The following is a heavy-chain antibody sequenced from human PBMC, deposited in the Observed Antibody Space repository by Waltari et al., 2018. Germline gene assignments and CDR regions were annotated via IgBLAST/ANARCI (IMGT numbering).Heavy chain of an antibody. CDR2: ISWDGGST. D-gene: IGHD1-26*01. CDR3: AKVGIVGGSS. Sequence: EVQLVESGGVVVQPGGSLRLSCAASGFTFDDYAMHWVRQAPGKGLELVSLISWDGGSTYYADSVKGRFTISRDNSKNSLYLQMNGLRAEDTALYYCAKVGIVGGSSWGQGTLVTVSS. CDR1: GFTFDDYA. J-gene: IGHJ4*02. V-gene: IGHV3-43D*04.